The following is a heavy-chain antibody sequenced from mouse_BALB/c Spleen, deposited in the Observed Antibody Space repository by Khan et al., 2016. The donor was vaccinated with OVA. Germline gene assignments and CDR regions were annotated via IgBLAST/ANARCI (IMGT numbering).Heavy chain of an antibody. D-gene: IGHD2-3*01. CDR1: GYTFTSYW. J-gene: IGHJ3*01. V-gene: IGHV1-87*01. CDR3: ARSYDGYYGGCAY. CDR2: IYPGDGDT. Sequence: QVQLQQSGAELARPGASVKLSCKASGYTFTSYWMQWVKQRPGQGLEWIGAIYPGDGDTRYTQKFKGKATLTADKSSSTAYMQLSSLASEDSAVYYCARSYDGYYGGCAYWGQGTLVTVSA.